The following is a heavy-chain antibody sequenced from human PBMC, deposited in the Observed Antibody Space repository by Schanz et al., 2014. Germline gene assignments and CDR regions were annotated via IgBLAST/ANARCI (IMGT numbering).Heavy chain of an antibody. CDR2: IKSKTDGVTT. J-gene: IGHJ5*02. Sequence: EVQLVESGGGLVQPGGSLRLSCTASGFTFSSYSMNWVRQAPGKGLEWLGRIKSKTDGVTTDYAAPVKGRFSISRDDSQSTLYLQMNSLKIEDTAVYYCATASSPVREAGAGSSFHLWGQGTLVTVSP. CDR1: GFTFSSYS. V-gene: IGHV3-15*01. D-gene: IGHD6-13*01. CDR3: ATASSPVREAGAGSSFHL.